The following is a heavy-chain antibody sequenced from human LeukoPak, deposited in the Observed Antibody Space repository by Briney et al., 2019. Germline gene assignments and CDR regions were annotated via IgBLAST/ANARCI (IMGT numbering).Heavy chain of an antibody. D-gene: IGHD6-13*01. V-gene: IGHV3-7*01. CDR3: ARFIAAPYYFDY. J-gene: IGHJ4*02. Sequence: GGSLRLSCAASGFPFSSYWMSWVRQAPGKGLEWVANIKQDGSEKYYVDSVKGRFTISRDNAKNSLYLQMNSLRAEDTAVYYCARFIAAPYYFDYWGRGTLVTVSS. CDR2: IKQDGSEK. CDR1: GFPFSSYW.